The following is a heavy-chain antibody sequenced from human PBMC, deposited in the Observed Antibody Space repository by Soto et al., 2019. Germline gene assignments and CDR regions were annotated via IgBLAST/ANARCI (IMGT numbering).Heavy chain of an antibody. CDR3: ARSHSTTPVAVAGPDYYFDL. V-gene: IGHV1-24*01. J-gene: IGHJ4*02. D-gene: IGHD6-19*01. CDR1: GYTLTELS. Sequence: ASVKVSCEVSGYTLTELSMHWVRQAPGKGRVGTGCFDPEAGETIYAKTFQGRVNMTEDTSTDTAYMELSSLGTEYAAVYYCARSHSTTPVAVAGPDYYFDLWGRGTLVTVS. CDR2: FDPEAGET.